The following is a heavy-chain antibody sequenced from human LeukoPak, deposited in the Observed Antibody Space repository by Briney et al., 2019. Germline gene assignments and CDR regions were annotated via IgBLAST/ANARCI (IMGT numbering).Heavy chain of an antibody. J-gene: IGHJ5*02. CDR3: ARDDGDSKWFDP. CDR2: TSYRSKWST. V-gene: IGHV6-1*01. CDR1: GDSVSSNSAA. D-gene: IGHD4-17*01. Sequence: SQTLSLTCAISGDSVSSNSAAWNWIRQSPSRGLEWLGRTSYRSKWSTDYAVSVKSRITINPDTSKNQFSLQLKSVTPEDTAVYYCARDDGDSKWFDPWGQGTLVTVSS.